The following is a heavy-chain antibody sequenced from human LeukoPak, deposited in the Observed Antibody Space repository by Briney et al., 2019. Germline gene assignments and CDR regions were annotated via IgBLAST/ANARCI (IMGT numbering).Heavy chain of an antibody. Sequence: SETLSLTCTVSGGSISSYYWSWIRQPPGKGLEWIGSIYYSGSTNYTPSLKRRVTISVDTSKNQFSLKLSSVTAADTAVYYCARARRIAAADYWGQGTLVTVSS. CDR3: ARARRIAAADY. V-gene: IGHV4-59*01. J-gene: IGHJ4*02. CDR1: GGSISSYY. CDR2: IYYSGST. D-gene: IGHD6-13*01.